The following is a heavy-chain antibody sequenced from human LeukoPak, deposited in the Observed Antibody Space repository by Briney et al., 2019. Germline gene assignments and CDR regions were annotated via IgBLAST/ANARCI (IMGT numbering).Heavy chain of an antibody. Sequence: ASVKVSCKASGYTFTSYNINWVRQATGQGLEWMGWMNPNSGNTGYAQKFQGRVTMTRNTSISTAYMELSSLRSEDTAVYYCERAGYYDSSGYYYAAGFDYWGQGTLVTVSS. CDR1: GYTFTSYN. D-gene: IGHD3-22*01. CDR2: MNPNSGNT. J-gene: IGHJ4*02. V-gene: IGHV1-8*01. CDR3: ERAGYYDSSGYYYAAGFDY.